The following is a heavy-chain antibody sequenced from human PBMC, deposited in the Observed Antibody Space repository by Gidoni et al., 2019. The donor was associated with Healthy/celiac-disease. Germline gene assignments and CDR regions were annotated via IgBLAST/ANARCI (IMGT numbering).Heavy chain of an antibody. CDR3: ARDTYYDFWSGGNWFDP. D-gene: IGHD3-3*01. J-gene: IGHJ5*02. CDR2: INPNSGGT. Sequence: QVQLVQAGAEVKKPGASVKVSCKASGYTFTGYYMHWVRQAPGQGLEWMGWINPNSGGTNYAQKFQGRVTMTRDTSISTAYMELSRLRSDDTAVYYCARDTYYDFWSGGNWFDPWGQGTLVTVSS. V-gene: IGHV1-2*02. CDR1: GYTFTGYY.